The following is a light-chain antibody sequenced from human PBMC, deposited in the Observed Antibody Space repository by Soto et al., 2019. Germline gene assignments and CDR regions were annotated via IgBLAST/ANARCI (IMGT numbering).Light chain of an antibody. CDR1: QSVGSRS. Sequence: EIVLTQSPGTLSLSPGEGATLSCRASQSVGSRSLAWYQQKPGQAPRVLLYGTSERATGIPDRFSGSGSGTEFTLTISRLEPEDFAVYFCQQYGRSSTFGQGTKVDIK. CDR3: QQYGRSST. J-gene: IGKJ1*01. CDR2: GTS. V-gene: IGKV3-20*01.